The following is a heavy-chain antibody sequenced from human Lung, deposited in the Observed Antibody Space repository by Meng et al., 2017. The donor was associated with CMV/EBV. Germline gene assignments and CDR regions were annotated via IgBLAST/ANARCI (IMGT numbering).Heavy chain of an antibody. D-gene: IGHD2-2*01. J-gene: IGHJ4*02. Sequence: SETLSLXCTVSGGSVSSGSYYWSWIRQPPGKGLEWIGYIYYSGSTNYNPSLKSRVTISVDTSKNQFSLKLSSVTAADTAVYYCARDPRLCSSTSCDGDWGQGTLVTVSS. CDR2: IYYSGST. CDR1: GGSVSSGSYY. V-gene: IGHV4-61*01. CDR3: ARDPRLCSSTSCDGD.